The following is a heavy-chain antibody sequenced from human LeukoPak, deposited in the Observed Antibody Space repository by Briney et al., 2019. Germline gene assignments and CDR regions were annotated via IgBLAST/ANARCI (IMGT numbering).Heavy chain of an antibody. Sequence: GGSLRLSCAASGSTISNYSMIWVRQAPGKGLEWVSSSNSGSSYKNYADSVKGRFTISRDNAKNSVYLQMNSLTDEDTGVYYCARGGGSGRYGLPFDSWGQGTLVTVSS. D-gene: IGHD6-13*01. CDR3: ARGGGSGRYGLPFDS. J-gene: IGHJ4*02. V-gene: IGHV3-21*01. CDR2: SNSGSSYK. CDR1: GSTISNYS.